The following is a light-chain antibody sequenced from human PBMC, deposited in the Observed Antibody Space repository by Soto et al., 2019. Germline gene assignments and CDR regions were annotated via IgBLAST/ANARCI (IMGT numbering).Light chain of an antibody. CDR3: HQYDGSPPYT. CDR1: QIVSSNY. CDR2: GAS. J-gene: IGKJ2*01. V-gene: IGKV3-20*01. Sequence: EIDLTQSPGTLSLSPGERVTLSCRASQIVSSNYLAWYQHAPGQAPRLLIYGASTRASDIPDRFSGSGSGSDFTLTINRLEPEDFAVYYCHQYDGSPPYTFGQGTKLEIK.